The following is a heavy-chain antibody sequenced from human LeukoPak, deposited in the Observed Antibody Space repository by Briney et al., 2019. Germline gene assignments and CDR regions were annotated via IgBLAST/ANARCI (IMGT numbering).Heavy chain of an antibody. CDR3: ARDLTVRAFDI. Sequence: GGSLRLSCAASGFTFSRYSMNWVRQAPGKGLEWVSSISSSSSDIYYAGSVKGRFTISRDNAKDSLYLQMNSLRAEDTAVYYCARDLTVRAFDIWGQGTMVTVSS. CDR2: ISSSSSDI. V-gene: IGHV3-21*01. CDR1: GFTFSRYS. J-gene: IGHJ3*02. D-gene: IGHD4-17*01.